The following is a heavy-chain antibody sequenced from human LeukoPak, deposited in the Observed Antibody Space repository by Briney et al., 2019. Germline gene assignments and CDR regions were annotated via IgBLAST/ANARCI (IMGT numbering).Heavy chain of an antibody. CDR3: AADRSILTGWNGMDV. CDR1: GFTFTSSA. J-gene: IGHJ6*02. Sequence: ASVTVSCRASGFTFTSSAVQWVRQARGQRLEWIGWIVVGSGNTNYAQKFQERVTITRDMSTSTAYMELSSLRSEDTAVYYCAADRSILTGWNGMDVWGQGTTVTVSS. V-gene: IGHV1-58*01. CDR2: IVVGSGNT. D-gene: IGHD3-9*01.